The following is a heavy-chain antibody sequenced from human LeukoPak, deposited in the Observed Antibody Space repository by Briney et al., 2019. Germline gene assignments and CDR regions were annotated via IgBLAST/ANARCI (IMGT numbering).Heavy chain of an antibody. CDR3: ASRVDYDILTGYYAHDY. V-gene: IGHV1-2*02. D-gene: IGHD3-9*01. J-gene: IGHJ4*02. CDR1: GYTFTGYY. CDR2: INPNSGGT. Sequence: ASVKVSCKASGYTFTGYYMHWVRQAPGQGLEWMGWINPNSGGTNYAQKFQGRVTMTRDTSISTAYMELSRLRSDDTAVYYCASRVDYDILTGYYAHDYWGQGTLVTVSS.